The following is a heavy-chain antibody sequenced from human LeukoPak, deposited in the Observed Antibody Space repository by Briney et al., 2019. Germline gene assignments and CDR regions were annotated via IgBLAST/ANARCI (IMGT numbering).Heavy chain of an antibody. CDR3: ARGAYGSGTYHDFDI. CDR2: IWHDGSNK. J-gene: IGHJ3*02. D-gene: IGHD3-10*01. CDR1: GFTFSSYG. Sequence: GGSLRLSCAASGFTFSSYGMPWVRQAPGKGLEWVAVIWHDGSNKYYVDSVKGRFTISRDNSKNPLYLQMNSLRGEDPAVYYCARGAYGSGTYHDFDIWGQGTMVTVSS. V-gene: IGHV3-33*01.